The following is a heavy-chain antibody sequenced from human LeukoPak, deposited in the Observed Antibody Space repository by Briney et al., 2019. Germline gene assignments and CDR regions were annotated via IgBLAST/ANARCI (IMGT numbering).Heavy chain of an antibody. D-gene: IGHD2-15*01. Sequence: PSETLSLTCTVSGGSISSYYWSWIRQPPGKGLEWIGYIYYSGSTNYNPFLKSRVTISVDTSKNQFSLKLSSVTAADTAVYYCARSVEGYCSGGSCYSHYYYMDVWGKGTTVTVSS. V-gene: IGHV4-59*01. CDR1: GGSISSYY. CDR3: ARSVEGYCSGGSCYSHYYYMDV. CDR2: IYYSGST. J-gene: IGHJ6*03.